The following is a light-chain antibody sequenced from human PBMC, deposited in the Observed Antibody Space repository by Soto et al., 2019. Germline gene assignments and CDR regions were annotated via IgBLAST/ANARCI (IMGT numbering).Light chain of an antibody. Sequence: DIPMTQSPSSVSASVGDRVTITCRAGQGISTWLAWYQQKIGKAPSLLIFGASSLHSGIPSRFSASGSGTDFTLTISSLQPEDFATYYCQQANSFPLTFGGGTKVEIK. CDR1: QGISTW. V-gene: IGKV1-12*01. CDR2: GAS. CDR3: QQANSFPLT. J-gene: IGKJ4*01.